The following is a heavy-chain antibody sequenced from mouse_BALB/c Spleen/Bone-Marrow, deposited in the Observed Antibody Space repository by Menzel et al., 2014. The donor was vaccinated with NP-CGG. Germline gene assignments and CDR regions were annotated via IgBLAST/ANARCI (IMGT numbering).Heavy chain of an antibody. D-gene: IGHD1-1*01. V-gene: IGHV3-1*02. Sequence: VQLKESGPDLVKPSQSLSLTCTVTGYSITNGYGWHWIRQFPGNKLEWMGYIHYSGNTNYNPSLKSRVPITRDTSKNQFFLQLNSVTTDDTATYYCVRETTVVADFDYWGQGTTLTVSS. CDR2: IHYSGNT. J-gene: IGHJ2*01. CDR3: VRETTVVADFDY. CDR1: GYSITNGYG.